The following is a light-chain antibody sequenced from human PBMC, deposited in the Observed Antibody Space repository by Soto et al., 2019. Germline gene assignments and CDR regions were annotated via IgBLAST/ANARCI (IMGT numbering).Light chain of an antibody. CDR2: EVS. V-gene: IGLV2-8*01. CDR3: SSYAGSDNFV. J-gene: IGLJ1*01. CDR1: SSDVGANNDY. Sequence: QSAPTQPPSASGSPGQSVTISCTGTSSDVGANNDYVSWYQQHPGKVPKLMIYEVSKRPPGVPDRFSGSKSGNTASLTVSGLQADDEADYYCSSYAGSDNFVFGTGTKVTVL.